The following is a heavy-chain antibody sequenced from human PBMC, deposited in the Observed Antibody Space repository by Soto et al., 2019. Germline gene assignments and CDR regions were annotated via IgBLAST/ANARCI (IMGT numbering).Heavy chain of an antibody. J-gene: IGHJ6*02. CDR2: INPSGGSI. D-gene: IGHD1-26*01. Sequence: QVQVVQSGAEVKKPGASVKVSCKASGYTFTTYYIHWVRQAPGQGLEWMGVINPSGGSINYARKFRGRVTMSRDTSTSTVYMELSSLRSEDTGVYYCARDRGRGGSYYIYFYGMDVWGQGTTVTVSS. V-gene: IGHV1-46*01. CDR1: GYTFTTYY. CDR3: ARDRGRGGSYYIYFYGMDV.